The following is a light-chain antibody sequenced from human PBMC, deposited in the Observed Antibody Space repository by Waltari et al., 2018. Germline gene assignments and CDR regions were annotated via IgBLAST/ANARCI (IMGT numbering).Light chain of an antibody. V-gene: IGKV1-9*01. J-gene: IGKJ4*01. CDR3: QQVNSYPLT. Sequence: QLTQSPSSLSASVGDRVTITCRASQGISSFLAWYQQKPGKAPRLLIYPASTLQSGVPSGFSGSGSGTDFTLIISSLQPEDFATYYCQQVNSYPLTFGGGTKVEV. CDR2: PAS. CDR1: QGISSF.